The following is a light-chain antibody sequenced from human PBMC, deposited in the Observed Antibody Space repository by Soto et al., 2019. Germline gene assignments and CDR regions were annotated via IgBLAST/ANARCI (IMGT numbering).Light chain of an antibody. Sequence: QSALTQPPSASGSPGQSVTISCTGTSSDGGGYNYVSWYQQHPGKAPKLIIYEISKRPSGVPDRLSGSKSGNTASLTVSGLQAEDEADYYCSSYAATHVLFGGGTKLTVL. CDR1: SSDGGGYNY. CDR3: SSYAATHVL. V-gene: IGLV2-8*01. CDR2: EIS. J-gene: IGLJ2*01.